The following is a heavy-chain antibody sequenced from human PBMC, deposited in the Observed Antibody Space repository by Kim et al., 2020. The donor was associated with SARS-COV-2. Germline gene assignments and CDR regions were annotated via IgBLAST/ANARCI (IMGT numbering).Heavy chain of an antibody. J-gene: IGHJ5*02. CDR2: IYYNGIT. CDR3: ARAWGFGDHHHLYP. CDR1: GGSISSGGYY. Sequence: SETLSLTCTVSGGSISSGGYYWSWIRQLPGMGLVWIGYIYYNGITYYNPSLKSRLTISVDTSKHQFTLSLSSVTAADTAMYFCARAWGFGDHHHLYPWG. D-gene: IGHD3-10*01. V-gene: IGHV4-31*03.